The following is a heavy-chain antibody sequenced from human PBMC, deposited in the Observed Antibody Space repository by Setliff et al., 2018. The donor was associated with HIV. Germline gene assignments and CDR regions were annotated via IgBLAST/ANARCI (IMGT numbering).Heavy chain of an antibody. D-gene: IGHD6-19*01. V-gene: IGHV4-34*01. CDR3: ARDRGGRSSGWYGWGY. CDR2: IYYSGST. Sequence: KPSETLSLTCAVYTGSFSDYYWSWIRQPPGKGLEWIGHIYYSGSTHYNPSLKSRLTISQHMSKNQFSLNLSSVTAEDTAVYYCARDRGGRSSGWYGWGYWGQGTLVTVSS. CDR1: TGSFSDYY. J-gene: IGHJ4*02.